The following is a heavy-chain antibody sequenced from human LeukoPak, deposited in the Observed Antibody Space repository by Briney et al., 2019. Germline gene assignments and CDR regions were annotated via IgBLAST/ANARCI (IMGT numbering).Heavy chain of an antibody. CDR3: AITYCSSTSCSGYFQH. J-gene: IGHJ1*01. D-gene: IGHD2-2*01. V-gene: IGHV1-18*01. CDR1: GYTFTSYG. CDR2: ISAYNGNT. Sequence: VASVKVSCKASGYTFTSYGISWVRQAPGQGLEWMGWISAYNGNTNYAQKLQGRVTMTTDTSTSTAYMELRSLRSDDTAVYYCAITYCSSTSCSGYFQHWGQGTLVTVSS.